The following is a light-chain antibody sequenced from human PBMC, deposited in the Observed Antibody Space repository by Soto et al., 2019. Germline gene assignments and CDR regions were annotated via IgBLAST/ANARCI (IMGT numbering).Light chain of an antibody. CDR3: QHYGFSSAWT. CDR2: DAS. CDR1: QSINTE. Sequence: DIQMTQSPSTLSASVGDRVTITCRASQSINTELAWYQQIPGKAPNLLIYDASTLESGVPSRFGGSGSGTEFTLTISSLQPHDFATYYCQHYGFSSAWTFSQGTKVDLK. V-gene: IGKV1-5*01. J-gene: IGKJ1*01.